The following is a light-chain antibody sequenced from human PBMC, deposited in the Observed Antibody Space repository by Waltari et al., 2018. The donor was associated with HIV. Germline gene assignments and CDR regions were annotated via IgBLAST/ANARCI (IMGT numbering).Light chain of an antibody. V-gene: IGLV3-1*01. J-gene: IGLJ1*01. Sequence: SYDLTQPPSVSVSSGQTASITCSGDKLGDKDVCWFQQKPGQSPVLVIYQDTKRPSGISERFSGSNSGNTASLIISGTQAMDEADYYCQAWDNSAYVFGPGTKVTVL. CDR2: QDT. CDR1: KLGDKD. CDR3: QAWDNSAYV.